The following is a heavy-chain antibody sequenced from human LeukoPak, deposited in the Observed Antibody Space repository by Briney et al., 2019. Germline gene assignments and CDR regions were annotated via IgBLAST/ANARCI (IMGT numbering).Heavy chain of an antibody. CDR1: GFTFSSYG. V-gene: IGHV3-30*02. J-gene: IGHJ4*02. Sequence: GGSLRLSCAASGFTFSSYGMHWVRQAPGKGLEWVAFIRYDGSNKYYADSVKGRFTISRDNSKNTLYLQMNSLRAEDTAVYYCAKAAYSGSYYPDYWGQGTLVTVSS. CDR3: AKAAYSGSYYPDY. CDR2: IRYDGSNK. D-gene: IGHD1-26*01.